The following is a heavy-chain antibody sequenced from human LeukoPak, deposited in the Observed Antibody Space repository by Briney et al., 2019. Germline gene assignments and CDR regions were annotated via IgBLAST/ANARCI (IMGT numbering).Heavy chain of an antibody. J-gene: IGHJ3*02. CDR2: IWYDGSNK. CDR3: ARAPSSGYYFFDAFDI. D-gene: IGHD3-22*01. CDR1: GFTFSSFG. V-gene: IGHV3-33*01. Sequence: PGRSLRLSCAASGFTFSSFGMHWVRQAPGKGLEWVAVIWYDGSNKYYADSVKGRFTISRDNSKNTLYLQMNSLRAEDTAVYYCARAPSSGYYFFDAFDIWGQGTMVTVSS.